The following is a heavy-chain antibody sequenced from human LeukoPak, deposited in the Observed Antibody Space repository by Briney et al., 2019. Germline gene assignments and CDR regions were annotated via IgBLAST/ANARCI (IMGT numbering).Heavy chain of an antibody. D-gene: IGHD5-18*01. V-gene: IGHV4-59*08. CDR3: ARGGYSYGYLY. J-gene: IGHJ4*02. CDR1: GGSISSYY. CDR2: IYYSGST. Sequence: SETLSLTCTVSGGSISSYYWSWIRQPPGKGLEWIGYIYYSGSTNYNPSLKSRVTISVDTSKNQFSLKLRYVTAADTAVYYCARGGYSYGYLYWGQGTLVTVSS.